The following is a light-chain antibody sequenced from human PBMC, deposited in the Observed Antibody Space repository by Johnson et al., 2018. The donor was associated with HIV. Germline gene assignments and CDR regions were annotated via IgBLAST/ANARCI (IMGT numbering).Light chain of an antibody. J-gene: IGLJ1*01. Sequence: QPVLTQPPSVSAAPGQKVSISCSGSSSNIGNNYVSWYQQVPGTAPKLLIYDNNKRPSGIPDRFSGSKSGTSATLAITGLQTGDEADYYCGTWDSSLNAGVFGTGTRVTFL. CDR3: GTWDSSLNAGV. V-gene: IGLV1-51*01. CDR1: SSNIGNNY. CDR2: DNN.